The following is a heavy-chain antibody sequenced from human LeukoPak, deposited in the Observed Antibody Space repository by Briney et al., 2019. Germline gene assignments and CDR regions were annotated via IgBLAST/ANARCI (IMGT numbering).Heavy chain of an antibody. CDR1: GFTFSSYA. Sequence: GGSLRLSCAASGFTFSSYAMGWVRQAPGKGLEWVSAISGSGGSTYYADSVKGRFTISRDNAKNSLYLQMNSLRAEDTALYYCAPLSGDTNLAYWGRGTLVTVSS. J-gene: IGHJ4*02. CDR2: ISGSGGST. V-gene: IGHV3-23*01. D-gene: IGHD1-26*01. CDR3: APLSGDTNLAY.